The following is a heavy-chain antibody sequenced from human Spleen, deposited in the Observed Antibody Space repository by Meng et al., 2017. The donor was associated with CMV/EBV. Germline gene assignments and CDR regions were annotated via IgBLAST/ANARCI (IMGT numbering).Heavy chain of an antibody. D-gene: IGHD2-15*01. Sequence: SCEASGLTFSNYAMSWVRQTPGKGLEWVSGISHSGGSAYYAVSVKGRFTISRDNSKNTLYLQMTSLRAEDTAVYYCAKEDIRGDFDYWGQGTLVTVSS. V-gene: IGHV3-23*01. CDR2: ISHSGGSA. J-gene: IGHJ4*02. CDR1: GLTFSNYA. CDR3: AKEDIRGDFDY.